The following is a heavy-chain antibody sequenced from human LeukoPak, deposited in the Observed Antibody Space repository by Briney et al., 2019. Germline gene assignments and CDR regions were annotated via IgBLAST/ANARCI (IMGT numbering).Heavy chain of an antibody. J-gene: IGHJ6*03. D-gene: IGHD2-2*01. V-gene: IGHV3-7*01. CDR1: GFTFSSYW. Sequence: GGSLRLSCAASGFTFSSYWMSWVRQAPGKGLEWVANIKQDGSEKYYVDSVKGRFTISRDNAKNSLYLQMNSLRAEDTAVYYCARGTRGYCSSTSCPIYYYYYMDVWGKGTTVTVSS. CDR2: IKQDGSEK. CDR3: ARGTRGYCSSTSCPIYYYYYMDV.